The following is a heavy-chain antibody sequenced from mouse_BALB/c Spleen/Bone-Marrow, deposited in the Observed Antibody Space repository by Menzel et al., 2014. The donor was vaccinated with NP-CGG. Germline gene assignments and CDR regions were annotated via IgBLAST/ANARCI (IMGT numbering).Heavy chain of an antibody. CDR2: IRNKANGYTT. CDR3: ARDDYYAMDY. V-gene: IGHV7-3*02. J-gene: IGHJ4*01. CDR1: GFTFTDYY. Sequence: EVKLEESGGGLVQPGGSLRLSCATSGFTFTDYYMSWARQPPGKALEWLVFIRNKANGYTTVYSASVKGRFTISRDNSQSILYLQMNTLRAEDSATYYCARDDYYAMDYWGQGTSVTVSS.